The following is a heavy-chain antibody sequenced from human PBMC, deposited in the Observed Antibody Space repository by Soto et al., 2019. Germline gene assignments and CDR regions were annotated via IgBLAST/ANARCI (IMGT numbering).Heavy chain of an antibody. V-gene: IGHV2-5*02. CDR3: AHIPSPTVTTSAEYFQH. CDR1: GFSLSTSGVG. CDR2: IYWDDDK. J-gene: IGHJ1*01. Sequence: QITLKESGPTLVKPTQTLTLTCTFSGFSLSTSGVGVSWIRQPPGKALEWLALIYWDDDKRYSPSLKSRLTITKHTTKNQVVLTMTNVDPVDTATYYCAHIPSPTVTTSAEYFQHWGQGTLVTVSS. D-gene: IGHD4-17*01.